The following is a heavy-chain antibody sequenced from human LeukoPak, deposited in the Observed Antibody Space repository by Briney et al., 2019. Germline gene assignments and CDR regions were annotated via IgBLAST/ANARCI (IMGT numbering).Heavy chain of an antibody. CDR2: IYFSGST. V-gene: IGHV4-39*01. CDR3: ARQGCSRTSCYSDY. CDR1: GGSISRSSNY. Sequence: ASETLSLTCTVSGGSISRSSNYWGWLAKPRGQGWEWVGSIYFSGSTYYNPSLRSRVTISADTSKNQSSLKVSSVTAADTALYYCARQGCSRTSCYSDYWGQGTLVTVSS. J-gene: IGHJ4*02. D-gene: IGHD2-2*01.